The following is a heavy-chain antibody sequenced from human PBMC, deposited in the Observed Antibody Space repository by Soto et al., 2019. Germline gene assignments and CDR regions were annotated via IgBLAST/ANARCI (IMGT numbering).Heavy chain of an antibody. J-gene: IGHJ4*02. CDR3: ARVVVPAALIDY. Sequence: SETLSLTCTVSGGSISSGGYYWSWIRQHPGKGLEWIGYIYYRGSTYYNPSLKSRVTISVDTSKNQFSLKLSSVTAADTAVYYCARVVVPAALIDYWGQGTLVTVSS. D-gene: IGHD2-2*01. V-gene: IGHV4-31*03. CDR2: IYYRGST. CDR1: GGSISSGGYY.